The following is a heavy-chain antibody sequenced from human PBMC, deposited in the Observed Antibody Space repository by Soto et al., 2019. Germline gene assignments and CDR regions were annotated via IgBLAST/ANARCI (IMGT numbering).Heavy chain of an antibody. Sequence: ASVKVSCKVSGYTLTDLSMQWVRQALGKGLEWMGGIIPDDGETIYAQKFQGRVTMTADTATGTAYMELSSLRSEDTAVYYCASSGPKFRYSRYGMDVWGQGTTVTVSS. CDR3: ASSGPKFRYSRYGMDV. V-gene: IGHV1-24*01. D-gene: IGHD3-22*01. CDR1: GYTLTDLS. CDR2: IIPDDGET. J-gene: IGHJ6*02.